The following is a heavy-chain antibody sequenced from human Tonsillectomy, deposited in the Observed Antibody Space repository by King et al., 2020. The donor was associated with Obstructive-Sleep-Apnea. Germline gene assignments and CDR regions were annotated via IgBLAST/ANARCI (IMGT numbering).Heavy chain of an antibody. CDR2: ITSSSSTI. Sequence: VQLVESGGGLVQPGGSLRLSCAASGFTFSSYSMNWVRQAPGKGLEWVSCITSSSSTIYYADSVKGRFTISRDKTKNSLYLQMNSLRAEDTAVYNWARTMGGSYRFDYWGRGTLVTVSS. J-gene: IGHJ4*02. D-gene: IGHD3-16*02. CDR1: GFTFSSYS. CDR3: ARTMGGSYRFDY. V-gene: IGHV3-48*01.